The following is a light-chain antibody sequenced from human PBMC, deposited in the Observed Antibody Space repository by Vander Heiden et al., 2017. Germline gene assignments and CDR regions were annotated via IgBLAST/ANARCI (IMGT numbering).Light chain of an antibody. V-gene: IGKV4-1*01. J-gene: IGKJ3*01. CDR1: QNILKSSNNKKY. Sequence: DIVMTQSPHSLAVSLCERATPSCKASQNILKSSNNKKYLAWYQQKPGQPPKLLISWASTRELGVPDRFSGSGSGTDFTLTINSLQAEDVAVYYCQQYYTTPITFGPGTKLHIK. CDR3: QQYYTTPIT. CDR2: WAS.